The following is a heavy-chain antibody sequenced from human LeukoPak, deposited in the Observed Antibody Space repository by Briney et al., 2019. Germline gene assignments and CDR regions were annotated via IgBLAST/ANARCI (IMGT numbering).Heavy chain of an antibody. D-gene: IGHD1-26*01. J-gene: IGHJ5*02. Sequence: SETLSLTCAVYGGSFSGYYWSWIRQPPGKGLEWIGEINHSGSTNYNPSLKSRVTISVDTSKNQFSLKLSSVTAADTAVYYCARSGWELLFDPWGQGTLVTVSS. CDR1: GGSFSGYY. V-gene: IGHV4-34*01. CDR3: ARSGWELLFDP. CDR2: INHSGST.